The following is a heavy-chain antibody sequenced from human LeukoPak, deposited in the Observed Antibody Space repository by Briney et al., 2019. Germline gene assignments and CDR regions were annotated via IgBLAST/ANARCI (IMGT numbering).Heavy chain of an antibody. D-gene: IGHD1-1*01. Sequence: PGGSLRLSCAASGFTFSSYSMNWVRQAPGKGLEWVANINGDGSHKNYVDSVKGRFTISKDNAKKSLYLQMNSLRVEDTAVYYCAREENWTFDYRGQGTLVTVSS. CDR1: GFTFSSYS. J-gene: IGHJ4*02. CDR2: INGDGSHK. CDR3: AREENWTFDY. V-gene: IGHV3-7*04.